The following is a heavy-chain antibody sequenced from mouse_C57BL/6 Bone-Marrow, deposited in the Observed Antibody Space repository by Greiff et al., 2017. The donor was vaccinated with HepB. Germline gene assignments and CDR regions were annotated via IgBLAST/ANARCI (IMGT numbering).Heavy chain of an antibody. Sequence: QVQLQQSGAELVRPGTSVKVSCKASGYAFTNYLIEWVKQRPGQGLEWIGVINPGSGGTNYNEKCKGKATLTADKSSSTAYMQLSSLTSEDSAVYFCARSNYSNLFAYWGQGTLVTVSA. CDR1: GYAFTNYL. V-gene: IGHV1-54*01. D-gene: IGHD2-5*01. J-gene: IGHJ3*01. CDR2: INPGSGGT. CDR3: ARSNYSNLFAY.